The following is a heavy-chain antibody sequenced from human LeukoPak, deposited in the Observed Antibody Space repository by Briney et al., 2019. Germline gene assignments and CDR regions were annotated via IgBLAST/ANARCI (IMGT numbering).Heavy chain of an antibody. J-gene: IGHJ5*02. Sequence: GGSLRLSCAASGFTFSSYAMSWVRQAPGKGLEWVSDISGSGGSKYYADCVKGRFTISRDNSKNTLYLQMNSLRAEDTAVYYCAKDWGYTFGGVIVNDHNWFDPWGQGTLFTVSP. D-gene: IGHD3-16*02. CDR2: ISGSGGSK. V-gene: IGHV3-23*01. CDR3: AKDWGYTFGGVIVNDHNWFDP. CDR1: GFTFSSYA.